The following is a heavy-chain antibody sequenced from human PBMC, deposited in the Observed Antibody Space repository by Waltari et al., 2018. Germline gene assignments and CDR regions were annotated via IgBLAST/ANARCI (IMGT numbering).Heavy chain of an antibody. CDR3: ARITPRFYYDSSGYFDI. Sequence: QVQLQESGPGLVKPSETLSLTCTVSGGSIRSYYWSWIRQPPGKGLEWIGYIDYSGSTNYNPSLKSRVTISVDTSKNQFSLKLSSVTAADTAVYYCARITPRFYYDSSGYFDIWGQGTMVTVSS. D-gene: IGHD3-22*01. V-gene: IGHV4-59*01. J-gene: IGHJ3*02. CDR1: GGSIRSYY. CDR2: IDYSGST.